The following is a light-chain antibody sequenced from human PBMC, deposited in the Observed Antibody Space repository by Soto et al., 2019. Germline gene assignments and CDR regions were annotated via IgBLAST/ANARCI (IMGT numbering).Light chain of an antibody. V-gene: IGKV1-39*01. CDR3: QQNYITPWT. CDR2: AAS. J-gene: IGKJ1*01. Sequence: DIQMTQSPSSLSASIGDRVTITCRASQSISRILNWYQQKPGKAPKLLIYAASSLQSGVPSRFSGSGSGTAFTLTLSRLQPQDFATYACQQNYITPWTFGEGTKVEI. CDR1: QSISRI.